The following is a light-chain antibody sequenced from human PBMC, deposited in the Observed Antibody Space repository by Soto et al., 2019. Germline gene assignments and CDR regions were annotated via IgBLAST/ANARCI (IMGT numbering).Light chain of an antibody. CDR1: SSNIGSNT. CDR2: SNN. J-gene: IGLJ3*02. V-gene: IGLV1-44*01. Sequence: QSVLTQPPSASGTPGQRVTNSCSGSSSNIGSNTVNWYQQLPGTAPKLLIYSNNQRPSGVPDRFSGSKSGTSASLAISGLQSEDEADYYCAAWDDSLNGLFGGGTKVTVL. CDR3: AAWDDSLNGL.